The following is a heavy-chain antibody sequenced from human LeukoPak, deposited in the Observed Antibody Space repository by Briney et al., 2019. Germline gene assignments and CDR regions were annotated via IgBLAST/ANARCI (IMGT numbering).Heavy chain of an antibody. J-gene: IGHJ4*02. V-gene: IGHV5-51*01. D-gene: IGHD3-10*01. CDR3: ASARPAFGEEGDY. Sequence: HRESLKISCKGSGYSFTSYWIGWVRQMPGKGLEWMGIIYPGDSDTRYSLSFQGQVTISADKSISTAYLQWSSLKASDTAMYYCASARPAFGEEGDYWGQGTLVTVSS. CDR2: IYPGDSDT. CDR1: GYSFTSYW.